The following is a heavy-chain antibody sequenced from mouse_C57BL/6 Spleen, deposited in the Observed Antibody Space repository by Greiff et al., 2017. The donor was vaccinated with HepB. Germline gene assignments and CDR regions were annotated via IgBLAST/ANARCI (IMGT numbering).Heavy chain of an antibody. CDR2: ISYDGSN. V-gene: IGHV3-6*01. CDR1: GYSITSGYY. D-gene: IGHD1-1*01. Sequence: EVKLVESGPGLVKPSQSLSLTCSVTGYSITSGYYWNWIRQFPGNKLEWMGYISYDGSNNYNPSLKNRISITRDTSKNQFFLKLNSVTTEDTATYYCAGVITTVVATSYYAMDYWGQGTSVTVSS. CDR3: AGVITTVVATSYYAMDY. J-gene: IGHJ4*01.